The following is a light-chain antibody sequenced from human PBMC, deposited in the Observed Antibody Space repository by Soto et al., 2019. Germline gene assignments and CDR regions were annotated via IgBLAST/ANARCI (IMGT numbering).Light chain of an antibody. Sequence: DIQMTQSPSSVSASVGDRVTITCRASQGIKNWMSWYQQKPGKAPKVLIFAASSLQNGVPSRFSGSGSGTHFTLTITNLQPEDFATYSCPQVVSFPLTFGGGAKVEIE. V-gene: IGKV1-12*01. CDR2: AAS. CDR1: QGIKNW. J-gene: IGKJ4*01. CDR3: PQVVSFPLT.